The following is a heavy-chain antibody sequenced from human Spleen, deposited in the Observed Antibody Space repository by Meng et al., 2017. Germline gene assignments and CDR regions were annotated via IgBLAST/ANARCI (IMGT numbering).Heavy chain of an antibody. CDR3: ARTGPAFDY. Sequence: SETLSLTCTVSGGSVSSGSYNWSWIRQPPGKGLEWIGYIYYSGSTNYNPSLKSRVTISVDTSKNQFSLKLSSVTAADTAVYYCARTGPAFDYWGQGTLVTVSS. CDR1: GGSVSSGSYN. D-gene: IGHD1-1*01. CDR2: IYYSGST. J-gene: IGHJ4*02. V-gene: IGHV4-61*01.